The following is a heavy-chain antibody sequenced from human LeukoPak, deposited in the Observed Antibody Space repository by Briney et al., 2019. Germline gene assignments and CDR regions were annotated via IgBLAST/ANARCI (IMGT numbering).Heavy chain of an antibody. CDR2: ISWDGGST. V-gene: IGHV3-43D*04. CDR3: AKGNYGSGSYYNDRAFDI. J-gene: IGHJ3*02. D-gene: IGHD3-10*01. Sequence: GGSLRLSCAASGFTFDDYAMHSVRQAPGKGLEWVSLISWDGGSTYYADSVKGRFIISRDNSKNSLYLQMNSLRAEDTALYYCAKGNYGSGSYYNDRAFDIWGQGTMVTVSS. CDR1: GFTFDDYA.